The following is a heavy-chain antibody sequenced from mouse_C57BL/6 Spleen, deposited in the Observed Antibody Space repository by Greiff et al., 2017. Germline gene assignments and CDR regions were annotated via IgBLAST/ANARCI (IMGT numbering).Heavy chain of an antibody. Sequence: EVQLLQSGAELVKPGASVKLSCTASGFNIKDYYMHWVKQRTEQGLEWIGRIDPEDGETKYAPKFQGKATIPADTSSNTAYLHLSSLTSEDTAVYYCASSFYYGSRFGYQGQGTTLTVST. J-gene: IGHJ2*01. CDR3: ASSFYYGSRFGY. D-gene: IGHD1-1*01. CDR2: IDPEDGET. CDR1: GFNIKDYY. V-gene: IGHV14-2*01.